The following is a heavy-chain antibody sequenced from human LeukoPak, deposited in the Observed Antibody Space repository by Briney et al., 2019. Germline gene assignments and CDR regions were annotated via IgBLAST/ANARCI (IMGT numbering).Heavy chain of an antibody. CDR1: GFMFSSYT. J-gene: IGHJ4*02. Sequence: GGSLRLSCAASGFMFSSYTMNWVRQAPGKGLEWVSSTSGRGDSTYYADSVKGRFTISRDNSKNTLNLQMNSLRADDTAIYYCGARHPAGYYFAYWGQGTLVTVSS. CDR3: GARHPAGYYFAY. V-gene: IGHV3-23*01. CDR2: TSGRGDST.